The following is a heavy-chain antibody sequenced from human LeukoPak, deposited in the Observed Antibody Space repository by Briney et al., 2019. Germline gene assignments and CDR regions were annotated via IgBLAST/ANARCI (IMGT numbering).Heavy chain of an antibody. D-gene: IGHD2-21*01. Sequence: GGSLRLSCVGSGFTFRSHAMSWVRQAPEKGLEFVSGIYENGGTTYYADSVKGRFSISRDNSKNTLYLQMDSLRGENTAVYYCAKDFRIGYSAHFDYWGQGALVTVSS. J-gene: IGHJ4*02. CDR2: IYENGGTT. CDR1: GFTFRSHA. V-gene: IGHV3-23*01. CDR3: AKDFRIGYSAHFDY.